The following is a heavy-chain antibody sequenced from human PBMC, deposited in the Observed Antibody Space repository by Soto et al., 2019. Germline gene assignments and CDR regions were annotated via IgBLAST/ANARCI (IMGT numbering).Heavy chain of an antibody. J-gene: IGHJ6*02. CDR2: INPSGVST. CDR3: ARDKAAEGYGMDV. Sequence: ASVKVSCKASGYTFTSYYIHWVRQAPGQGLEWMGIINPSGVSTSYAQRFQGRVTMTRDTSTSTVYMELSRLRSEDTAVYYCARDKAAEGYGMDVWGQGTTVTV. D-gene: IGHD6-13*01. CDR1: GYTFTSYY. V-gene: IGHV1-46*01.